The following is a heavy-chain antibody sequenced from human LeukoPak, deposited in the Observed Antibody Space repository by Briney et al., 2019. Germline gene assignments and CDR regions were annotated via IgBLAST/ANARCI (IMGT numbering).Heavy chain of an antibody. D-gene: IGHD4-17*01. Sequence: PGGSLRLSCAVSGFTVGSNYMNWVRQAPGKGLEWVSVVYSGGSTYYADSVRGRFTISRDNSKNTLYLQMNSLRAEDTAVYYCARGEDYGDYFDYWGQGTLVTVSS. CDR2: VYSGGST. CDR1: GFTVGSNY. CDR3: ARGEDYGDYFDY. V-gene: IGHV3-53*01. J-gene: IGHJ4*02.